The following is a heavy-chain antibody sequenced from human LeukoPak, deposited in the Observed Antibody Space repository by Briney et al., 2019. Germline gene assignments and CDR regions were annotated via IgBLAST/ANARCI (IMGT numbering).Heavy chain of an antibody. CDR3: ARRGFRFRFDY. CDR1: GGSISSYY. Sequence: SETLSLTCTVSGGSISSYYWSWIRQPAGKGLEWIGRIYTSGSTNYNPSLKSRVTISVDTSKNQFSLKLSSVTAADTAVNYCARRGFRFRFDYWGQGTLVTVSS. V-gene: IGHV4-4*07. CDR2: IYTSGST. J-gene: IGHJ4*02. D-gene: IGHD3-3*01.